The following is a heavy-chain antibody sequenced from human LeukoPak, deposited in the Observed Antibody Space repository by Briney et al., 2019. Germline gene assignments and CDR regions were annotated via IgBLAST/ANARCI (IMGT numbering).Heavy chain of an antibody. J-gene: IGHJ4*02. CDR2: INHSGST. V-gene: IGHV4-34*01. D-gene: IGHD3-22*01. CDR3: ARGYYYDSSAYYKY. CDR1: GGSFSGYF. Sequence: SETLSLTCAVSGGSFSGYFWSWIRQPPGKGLEWIGEINHSGSTNYNPSLKSRVTISVDTSKNQFSLKLSSVTAADMAVYYCARGYYYDSSAYYKYWGQGTLVTVSS.